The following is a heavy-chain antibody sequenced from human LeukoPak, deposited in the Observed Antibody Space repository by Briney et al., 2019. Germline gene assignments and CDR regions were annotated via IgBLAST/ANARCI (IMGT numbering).Heavy chain of an antibody. Sequence: PGGSLRLSFAASGFTFSSYGMHWVRQAPGKGLEWVAVISYDGSNKYYADSVKGRFTISRDNSKNTLYLQMNSLRAEDTAVYYCAEDQIVVVVAGGGPDYWGQGTLVTVSS. CDR1: GFTFSSYG. CDR3: AEDQIVVVVAGGGPDY. CDR2: ISYDGSNK. V-gene: IGHV3-30*18. D-gene: IGHD2-15*01. J-gene: IGHJ4*02.